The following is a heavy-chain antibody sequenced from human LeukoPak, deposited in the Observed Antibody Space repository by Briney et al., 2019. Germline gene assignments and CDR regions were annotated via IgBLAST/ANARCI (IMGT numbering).Heavy chain of an antibody. J-gene: IGHJ3*02. CDR1: GFTFSSYA. V-gene: IGHV3-30*04. CDR3: ARARRSLRVYAFDI. D-gene: IGHD1-26*01. Sequence: GGSLRLSCAASGFTFSSYAMHWVRQAPGKGLEWVAVISYDGSNKYYADSVKGRFTISRDNSKNTLYLQMNSLRAEDTAVYYCARARRSLRVYAFDIWGQGTMVTVSS. CDR2: ISYDGSNK.